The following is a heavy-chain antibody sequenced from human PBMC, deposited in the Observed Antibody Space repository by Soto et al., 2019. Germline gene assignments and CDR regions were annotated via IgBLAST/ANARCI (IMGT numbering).Heavy chain of an antibody. CDR3: ERVEVIAGWFDP. Sequence: PSETLSLTCTVSGGSISSYYWSWIRQPPGKGLEWIGYIYYSGSTNYNPSLKSRVTISVDTSKNQFSLKLSSVTAADTAVYYCERVEVIAGWFDPWGQGTLVTVSS. D-gene: IGHD6-13*01. CDR1: GGSISSYY. V-gene: IGHV4-59*01. CDR2: IYYSGST. J-gene: IGHJ5*02.